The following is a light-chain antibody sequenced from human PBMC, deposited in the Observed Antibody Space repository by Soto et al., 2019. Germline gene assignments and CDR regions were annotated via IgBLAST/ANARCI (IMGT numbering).Light chain of an antibody. V-gene: IGKV3-20*01. Sequence: EIVLTQSPGTLSLSPGERATLSCRASQSVSSSYLAWYQQKPGQAPRLLFYGASSRAIGSPDRFSGSGSGTDFALTISRLEPEDFAVYYCQQYGSSPLTFGVGTKVEIK. CDR3: QQYGSSPLT. CDR1: QSVSSSY. J-gene: IGKJ4*01. CDR2: GAS.